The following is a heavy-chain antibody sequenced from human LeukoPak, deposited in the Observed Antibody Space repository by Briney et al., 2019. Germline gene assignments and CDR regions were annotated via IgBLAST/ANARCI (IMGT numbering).Heavy chain of an antibody. V-gene: IGHV3-30*19. Sequence: PGGSLRLSCAASGFTFSSYGMHWVRQAPGKGLEWVAVISYDGSNKYYADSVKGRFTISRDNSKNTLYLQMNSLRAEDTAVYYCARVLATCTESGGSCKSPHLDYWGQGTLVTVSS. CDR3: ARVLATCTESGGSCKSPHLDY. CDR1: GFTFSSYG. D-gene: IGHD2-15*01. J-gene: IGHJ4*02. CDR2: ISYDGSNK.